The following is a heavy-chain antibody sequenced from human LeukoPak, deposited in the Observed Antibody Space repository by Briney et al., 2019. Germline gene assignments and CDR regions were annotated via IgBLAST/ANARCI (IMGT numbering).Heavy chain of an antibody. CDR2: IIPIFGTA. CDR1: GCTFSSYA. D-gene: IGHD1-7*01. V-gene: IGHV1-69*05. J-gene: IGHJ6*03. CDR3: ARGPRAGTTIYYYYMDV. Sequence: SVKVSCTASGCTFSSYAIRWVRQAPGQGLEWMGGIIPIFGTANYAQKFQGRVTITTDESTSTAYMELSSLRSEDTAVYYCARGPRAGTTIYYYYMDVWGKGTTVTVSS.